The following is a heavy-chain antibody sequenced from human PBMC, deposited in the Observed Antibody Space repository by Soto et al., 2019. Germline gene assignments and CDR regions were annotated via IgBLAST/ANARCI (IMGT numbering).Heavy chain of an antibody. D-gene: IGHD2-2*01. CDR2: IIPIFGTA. CDR1: GGTFSSYA. Sequence: QVQLVQSGAEVKKPGSSVKVSCKASGGTFSSYAISWVRQAPGQGLEWMGGIIPIFGTANYAQKFQGRVTITADESTXXAXMXXSSLRSEDTAVYYCARVGCISTSCYRAVYYYGMDVWGQGTTVTVSS. CDR3: ARVGCISTSCYRAVYYYGMDV. V-gene: IGHV1-69*12. J-gene: IGHJ6*02.